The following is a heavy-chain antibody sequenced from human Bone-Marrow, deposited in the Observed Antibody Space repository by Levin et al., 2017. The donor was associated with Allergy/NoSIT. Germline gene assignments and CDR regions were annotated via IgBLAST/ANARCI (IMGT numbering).Heavy chain of an antibody. CDR1: GFTFSSFG. D-gene: IGHD3-10*01. J-gene: IGHJ4*02. CDR2: ISYDGTFQ. CDR3: AREETYPTIRGPIED. Sequence: PGESLKISCAASGFTFSSFGMHWVRQAPGKGLEWLAVISYDGTFQYYADSIQGRFTISRDNSKNTLYLQLNSLRPEDTAVYYCAREETYPTIRGPIEDWGQGTLVTVSS. V-gene: IGHV3-30*03.